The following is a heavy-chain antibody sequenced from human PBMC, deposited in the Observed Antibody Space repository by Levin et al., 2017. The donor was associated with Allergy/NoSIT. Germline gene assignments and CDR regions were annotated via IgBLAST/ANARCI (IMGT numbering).Heavy chain of an antibody. V-gene: IGHV1-46*01. Sequence: GESLKISCKASGYTFTSYYMHWVRQAPGQGLEWMGIINPSGGSTSYAQKFQGRVTMTRDTSTSTVYMELSSLRSEDTAVYYCAQMATMRGAFDIWGQGTMVTVSS. CDR1: GYTFTSYY. D-gene: IGHD5-24*01. J-gene: IGHJ3*02. CDR3: AQMATMRGAFDI. CDR2: INPSGGST.